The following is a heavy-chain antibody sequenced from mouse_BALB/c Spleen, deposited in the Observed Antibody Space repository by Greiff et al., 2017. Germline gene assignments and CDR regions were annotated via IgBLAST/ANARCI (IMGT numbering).Heavy chain of an antibody. Sequence: EVKLMESGPELAKPGASVKMSCKASGYTFTSYVMHWVKQKPGQGLEWIGYINPYNDGTKYNEKFKGKATLTSDKSSSTAYMELSSLTSEDSAVYYCARAYDPMDLDYGGQGTTLTVSA. D-gene: IGHD2-3*01. V-gene: IGHV1-14*01. CDR2: INPYNDGT. CDR3: ARAYDPMDLDY. CDR1: GYTFTSYV. J-gene: IGHJ2*01.